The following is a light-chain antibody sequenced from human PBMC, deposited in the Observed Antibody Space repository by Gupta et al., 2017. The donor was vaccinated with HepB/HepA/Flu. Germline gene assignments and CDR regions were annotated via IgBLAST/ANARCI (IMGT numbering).Light chain of an antibody. V-gene: IGLV2-14*01. Sequence: QSALTQPPPVSHSPGQPITTSCTGTSSYVGGYNYVSWDQQHPGKAPKLMMDDVSNRPSGVSNRFSGSKSGNTASLTISGLQAEDEADYYCSSYKSSRTRFVFGGGTKVTVL. J-gene: IGLJ2*01. CDR3: SSYKSSRTRFV. CDR1: SSYVGGYNY. CDR2: DVS.